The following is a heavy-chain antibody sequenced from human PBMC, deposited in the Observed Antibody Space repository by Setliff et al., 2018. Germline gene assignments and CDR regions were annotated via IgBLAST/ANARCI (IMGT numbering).Heavy chain of an antibody. CDR3: ARDLPTEYETIRDTFDV. J-gene: IGHJ3*01. D-gene: IGHD2-21*01. Sequence: ASVKVSCKVSGYTISSYPLNWVRQAPGQGLEWMGWINTKTATPPYAQGFTGRFVFSLDTSASTAHLQIDSLTSEDTAVYYCARDLPTEYETIRDTFDVWGQGTKVTVSS. CDR2: INTKTATP. V-gene: IGHV7-4-1*01. CDR1: GYTISSYP.